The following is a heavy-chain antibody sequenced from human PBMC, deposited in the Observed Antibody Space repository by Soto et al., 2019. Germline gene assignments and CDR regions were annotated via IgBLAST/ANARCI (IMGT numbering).Heavy chain of an antibody. CDR1: GVTFVSHA. J-gene: IGHJ4*01. CDR3: AKGDYYDSSGYDY. V-gene: IGHV3-23*01. D-gene: IGHD3-22*01. CDR2: ISGSGGST. Sequence: GGSQRVPWASSGVTFVSHAMSCILKDPGKGLEWVSAISGSGGSTYYADSVKGRFTISRDNSKNTLYLQMNSLRAEDTAVYYCAKGDYYDSSGYDYWGHGTLVTVSS.